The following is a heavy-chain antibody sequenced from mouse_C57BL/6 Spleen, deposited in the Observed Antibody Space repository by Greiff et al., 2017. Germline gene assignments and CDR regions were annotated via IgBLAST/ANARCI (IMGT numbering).Heavy chain of an antibody. J-gene: IGHJ3*01. CDR1: GYAFSSYW. V-gene: IGHV1-80*01. Sequence: QVQLQQSGAELVKPGASVKISCKASGYAFSSYWMNWVKQRPGKGLEWIGQIYPGDGDTNYNGKFKGKATLTADKSSSTAYMQLRSLTSEDSAVYFCARKGYDYDGFAYWGQGTLVTVSA. CDR2: IYPGDGDT. CDR3: ARKGYDYDGFAY. D-gene: IGHD2-4*01.